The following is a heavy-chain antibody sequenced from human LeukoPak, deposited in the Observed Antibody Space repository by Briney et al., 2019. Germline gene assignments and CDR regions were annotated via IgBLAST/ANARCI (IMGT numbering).Heavy chain of an antibody. V-gene: IGHV3-30-3*01. D-gene: IGHD3-22*01. Sequence: PGGSLRLSCAASGFTFSSYAMHWVRQAPGKGLEWVAVISYDGSNKYYADSVKGRFTISRDNSKNTLYLQMNSLRAEDTAVYYCARGSYYDSSGYPDYWSQGTLVTVSS. J-gene: IGHJ4*02. CDR1: GFTFSSYA. CDR2: ISYDGSNK. CDR3: ARGSYYDSSGYPDY.